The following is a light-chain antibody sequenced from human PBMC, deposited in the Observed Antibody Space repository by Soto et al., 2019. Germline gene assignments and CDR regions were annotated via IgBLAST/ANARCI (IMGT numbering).Light chain of an antibody. CDR1: QSVSSN. J-gene: IGKJ5*01. Sequence: EIVMTQSPATLSVSPGERATLSCRASQSVSSNLAWYQQKPGQAPRLLIYGASNRATGIPARFSGGGSGTDFTLTIDNLEPEDFAIYYCQQRSNWPPITFGQGTRLEI. V-gene: IGKV3-11*01. CDR2: GAS. CDR3: QQRSNWPPIT.